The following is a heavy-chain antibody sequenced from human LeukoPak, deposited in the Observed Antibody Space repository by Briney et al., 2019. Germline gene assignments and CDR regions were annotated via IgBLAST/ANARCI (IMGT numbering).Heavy chain of an antibody. CDR2: IDFTSRYI. CDR1: GFTFSSYS. J-gene: IGHJ1*01. Sequence: GGSLRLPCLASGFTFSSYSMNWVRQAPGKGLEWVSSIDFTSRYIYNADSVKGRFTTSRDNAKNSLDLQMNSLKVEDTAVYYCATPAAGPGAEYSLYWGQGTLVIVSS. D-gene: IGHD6-13*01. V-gene: IGHV3-21*01. CDR3: ATPAAGPGAEYSLY.